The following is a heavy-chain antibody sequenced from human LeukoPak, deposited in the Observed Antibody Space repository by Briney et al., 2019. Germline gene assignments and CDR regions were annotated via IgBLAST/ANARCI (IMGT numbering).Heavy chain of an antibody. CDR3: ARGGSRQYNF. D-gene: IGHD5-18*01. CDR2: IRHDGSEK. J-gene: IGHJ4*02. Sequence: PGRSLRLSCAASGFTFSSYGMHWVRQAPGKGLEWVANIRHDGSEKYYVDSVKGRFTISRDNAKDSLYLQMNSLRVEDTAVYYCARGGSRQYNFWGQGTLVTVSS. CDR1: GFTFSSYG. V-gene: IGHV3-7*01.